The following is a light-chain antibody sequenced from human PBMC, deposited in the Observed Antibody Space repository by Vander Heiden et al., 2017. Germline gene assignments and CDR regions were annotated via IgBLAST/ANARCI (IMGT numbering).Light chain of an antibody. V-gene: IGLV3-21*02. Sequence: SHVMTQPPSVAVTPGQTARIPCRGNHIGSKSVHWYQQRPGRAPMAVVNHDSDRPSGIPARFSGSNSGNTATLTISRVEAADEADYYCQVWDTTTDQGVFGGGTQLTVL. CDR1: HIGSKS. CDR3: QVWDTTTDQGV. J-gene: IGLJ7*01. CDR2: HDS.